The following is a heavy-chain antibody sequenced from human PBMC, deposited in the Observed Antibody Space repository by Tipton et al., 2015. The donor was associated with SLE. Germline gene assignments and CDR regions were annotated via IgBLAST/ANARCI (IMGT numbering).Heavy chain of an antibody. Sequence: TLSLTCSVSSYSIYNGFYWGWIRQSPGKGLEWIGSIYRSGTAYYDPSLKSRVTMSVDTSKNHFSLKLTSVTAADTAVYYCARDPYDSWSDYQATFDYWGQGTLVTVSP. D-gene: IGHD3-3*01. J-gene: IGHJ4*02. CDR3: ARDPYDSWSDYQATFDY. V-gene: IGHV4-38-2*02. CDR1: SYSIYNGFY. CDR2: IYRSGTA.